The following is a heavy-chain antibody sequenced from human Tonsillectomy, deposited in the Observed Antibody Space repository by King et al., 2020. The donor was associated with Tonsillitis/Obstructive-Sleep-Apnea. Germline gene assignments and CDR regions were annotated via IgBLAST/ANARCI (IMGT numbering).Heavy chain of an antibody. CDR3: VRAVSNHIWGPPGAFDI. D-gene: IGHD1-14*01. V-gene: IGHV3-64D*06. J-gene: IGHJ3*02. CDR2: ISSTGGST. CDR1: GFTFGSYA. Sequence: VQLVESGGGLVQPGGSLTLSCSASGFTFGSYAMHWVRQAPGQGLEYVSAISSTGGSTNQALSVKGRFTISRDNSKNTLYLQMSSLRPEDTAVYYCVRAVSNHIWGPPGAFDIWGQGAMVTVSS.